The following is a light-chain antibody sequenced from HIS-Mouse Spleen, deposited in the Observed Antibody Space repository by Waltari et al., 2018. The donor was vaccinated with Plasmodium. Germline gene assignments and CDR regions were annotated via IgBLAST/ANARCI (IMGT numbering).Light chain of an antibody. Sequence: DIQLTQSPSTLSVSVGDRATITCRVSQGISSYLDWYRQKPGKVPKLLIYSASNLHSGGPSRFSGSGAGTDFTLTISSLQPEDVATDYGRRTYNARSLTFGGGTKVEIK. J-gene: IGKJ4*01. CDR1: QGISSY. CDR2: SAS. CDR3: RRTYNARSLT. V-gene: IGKV1-27*01.